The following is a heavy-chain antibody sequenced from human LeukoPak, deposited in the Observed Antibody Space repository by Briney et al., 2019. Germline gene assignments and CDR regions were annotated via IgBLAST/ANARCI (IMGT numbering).Heavy chain of an antibody. J-gene: IGHJ4*02. Sequence: PGGSLRLSCLTSGFTFRSYGMHWVRQAPGKGLEWVAVIWYDGSNKYYADSVKGRFTVSRDDSKNTVYLQMNSLRAEDTAVYYCAREDCSGGFCSDYWGRGTLVTVSS. V-gene: IGHV3-33*01. CDR1: GFTFRSYG. CDR3: AREDCSGGFCSDY. CDR2: IWYDGSNK. D-gene: IGHD2-15*01.